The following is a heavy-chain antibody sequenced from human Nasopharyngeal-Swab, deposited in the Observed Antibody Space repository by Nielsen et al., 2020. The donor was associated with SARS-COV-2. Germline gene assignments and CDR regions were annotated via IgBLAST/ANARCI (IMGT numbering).Heavy chain of an antibody. CDR2: INHSGST. CDR3: ARAVAGGGDDS. J-gene: IGHJ4*02. D-gene: IGHD2-21*01. V-gene: IGHV4-34*01. Sequence: SETLSLTCAVYGGSFSGYYWSWIRQPPGKGLEWIGEINHSGSTNYNPSLKSRVTISVDTSKNQFSLKLSSVTAADTAVYYCARAVAGGGDDSWGQGTLVTVSS. CDR1: GGSFSGYY.